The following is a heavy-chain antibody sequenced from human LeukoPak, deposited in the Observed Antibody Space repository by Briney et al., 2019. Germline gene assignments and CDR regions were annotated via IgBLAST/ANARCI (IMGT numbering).Heavy chain of an antibody. Sequence: SETLSLTCAVYGGSFSDYYRSWIRQPPGKGLEWIGEINDSGSTYYNPSLRSRVTMSIDTSKNQFSLKLTSVTAADTAVYYCARAYYYCMDVWVKGTTVTVSS. J-gene: IGHJ6*03. V-gene: IGHV4-34*01. CDR3: ARAYYYCMDV. CDR1: GGSFSDYY. CDR2: INDSGST.